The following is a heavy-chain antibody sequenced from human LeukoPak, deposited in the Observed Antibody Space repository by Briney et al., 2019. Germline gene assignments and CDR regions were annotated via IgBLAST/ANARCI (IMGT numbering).Heavy chain of an antibody. CDR1: GGSFSGYY. J-gene: IGHJ5*02. CDR3: ARLKRQNWFDP. V-gene: IGHV4-34*01. CDR2: INHSGST. D-gene: IGHD6-25*01. Sequence: SETLSLTCAVYGGSFSGYYWSWIRQPPGKGLEWIGEINHSGSTNYNPSLKSRVTISVDTSKNQFSLKLSSVTAADTAVYYCARLKRQNWFDPWGQGTLVTVSS.